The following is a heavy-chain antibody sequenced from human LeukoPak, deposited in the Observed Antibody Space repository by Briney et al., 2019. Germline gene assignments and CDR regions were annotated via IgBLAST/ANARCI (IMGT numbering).Heavy chain of an antibody. CDR3: ARERGLVDPNWFDP. CDR1: GFTFSTYG. CDR2: ISSSGSTI. J-gene: IGHJ5*02. V-gene: IGHV3-48*01. Sequence: PGGSLRLSCAASGFTFSTYGMSWVRQAPGKGLEWVSYISSSGSTIYYADSVKGRFTISRDNSKNTLYLQMNSLRAEDTAVYYCARERGLVDPNWFDPWGQGTLVTVSS. D-gene: IGHD1-26*01.